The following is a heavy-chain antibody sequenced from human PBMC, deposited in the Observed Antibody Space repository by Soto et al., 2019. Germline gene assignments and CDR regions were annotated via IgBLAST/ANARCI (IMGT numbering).Heavy chain of an antibody. CDR2: TYYRSNWRH. CDR3: ARGVAGSGFDL. J-gene: IGHJ4*02. Sequence: SQTLSLTCAISGDSVSSNTAAWNWIRSSPSRGLEWLGRTYYRSNWRHDYAVSVRSRITVDPDTSKNHFSLQLNSVTPDDTAVYYCARGVAGSGFDLWGQGTLVTVSS. CDR1: GDSVSSNTAA. V-gene: IGHV6-1*01. D-gene: IGHD6-19*01.